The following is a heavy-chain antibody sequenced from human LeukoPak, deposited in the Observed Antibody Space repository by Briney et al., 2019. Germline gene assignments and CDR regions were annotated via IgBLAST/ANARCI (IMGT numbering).Heavy chain of an antibody. J-gene: IGHJ4*02. CDR2: IRFDGSNI. CDR3: AKDERNWNYNLASQTYD. D-gene: IGHD1-7*01. Sequence: GGSLRLSCAASGFTFSSYGIHWVRQAPGKGLEWVAFIRFDGSNIYYADSVKGRFTVSRDNSKNTLYLQMSSLRAEDTAVYYCAKDERNWNYNLASQTYDWGQGTLVTVSS. V-gene: IGHV3-30*02. CDR1: GFTFSSYG.